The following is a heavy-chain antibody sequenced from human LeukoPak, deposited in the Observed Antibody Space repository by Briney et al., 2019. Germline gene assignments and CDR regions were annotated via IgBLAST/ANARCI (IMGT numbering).Heavy chain of an antibody. J-gene: IGHJ4*02. CDR2: IIPIFGTT. D-gene: IGHD5-12*01. CDR3: ARPRPGRGYSGYDYHY. Sequence: ASVKVSCKVSGGTFNSYGISWVRLAPLQGFEWMGKIIPIFGTTHYAQKFQGRVTITADESTSTAYMELSSLRSEDTAVYYCARPRPGRGYSGYDYHYWGQGTLVTVSS. CDR1: GGTFNSYG. V-gene: IGHV1-69*13.